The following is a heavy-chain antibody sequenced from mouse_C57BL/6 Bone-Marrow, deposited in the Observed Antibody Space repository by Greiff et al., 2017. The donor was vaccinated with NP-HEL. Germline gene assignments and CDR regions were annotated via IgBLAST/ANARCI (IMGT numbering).Heavy chain of an antibody. V-gene: IGHV5-17*01. J-gene: IGHJ2*01. CDR2: ISSGSSTI. Sequence: EVKLMESGGGLVKPGGSLKLSCAASGFTFSDYGMHWVRQAPEKGLEWVAYISSGSSTIYYADTVKGRFTISRDNAKNTLFLQMTSLRSEDTAMYYCARPGITTVVDFDYWGQGTTLTVSS. CDR1: GFTFSDYG. CDR3: ARPGITTVVDFDY. D-gene: IGHD1-1*01.